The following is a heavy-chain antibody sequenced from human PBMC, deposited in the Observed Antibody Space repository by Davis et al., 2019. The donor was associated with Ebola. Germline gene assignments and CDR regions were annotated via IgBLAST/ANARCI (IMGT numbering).Heavy chain of an antibody. CDR2: ISSSSISI. Sequence: GESLKISCAASGFTFSNYAMNWVRQAPGKGLEWVSSISSSSISISYADSVKSRFTISRDNAKNSLYLQMNSLRAEDTAVYYCARDRVSKEFYYYGMDVWGQGTTVTVSS. CDR3: ARDRVSKEFYYYGMDV. V-gene: IGHV3-21*01. CDR1: GFTFSNYA. J-gene: IGHJ6*02. D-gene: IGHD3-10*01.